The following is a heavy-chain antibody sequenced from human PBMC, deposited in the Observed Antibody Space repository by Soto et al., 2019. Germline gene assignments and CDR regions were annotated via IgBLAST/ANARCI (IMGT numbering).Heavy chain of an antibody. V-gene: IGHV4-59*08. CDR1: GGSISSYY. CDR2: IYYSGST. D-gene: IGHD2-2*01. Sequence: SETLSLTCTVSGGSISSYYWSWIRQPPGKGLEWIGYIYYSGSTNYNPSLKSRVTISVDTSKNQFSLKLSSVTAADTAVYYCARRTYCSSTSCYGFDYWGQGTLVTVYS. CDR3: ARRTYCSSTSCYGFDY. J-gene: IGHJ4*02.